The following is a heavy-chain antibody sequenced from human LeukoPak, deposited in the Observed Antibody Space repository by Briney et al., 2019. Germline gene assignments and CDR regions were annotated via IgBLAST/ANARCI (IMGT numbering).Heavy chain of an antibody. D-gene: IGHD2-2*01. Sequence: PSETLSLTCAVSGGSFSGYYWTWIRQPPGKGLEWIGEINHSGSTNYNPSLKSRVTISVDTSKNQFSLKLSSVTAADTAVYYCASRTYCSSTSCLNWFDPWGQGTLVTVSS. CDR1: GGSFSGYY. CDR2: INHSGST. J-gene: IGHJ5*02. V-gene: IGHV4-34*01. CDR3: ASRTYCSSTSCLNWFDP.